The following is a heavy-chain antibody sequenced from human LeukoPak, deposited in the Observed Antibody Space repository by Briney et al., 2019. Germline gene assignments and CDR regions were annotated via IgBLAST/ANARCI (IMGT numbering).Heavy chain of an antibody. V-gene: IGHV3-48*02. CDR3: ATEDSGRFH. J-gene: IGHJ4*02. Sequence: PGGSLRLSCAASGFPFRSYTMNWVRQAPGKGLECLSYISSGSSPIYYADSVKGRFTISRDNAKNSLYLQMNSLRDEDTAVYYCATEDSGRFHWGQGTLVTVSS. D-gene: IGHD6-19*01. CDR2: ISSGSSPI. CDR1: GFPFRSYT.